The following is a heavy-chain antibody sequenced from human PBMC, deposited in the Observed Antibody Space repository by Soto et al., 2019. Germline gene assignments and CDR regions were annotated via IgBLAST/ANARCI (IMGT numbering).Heavy chain of an antibody. Sequence: QVELEQSGVEVKKPGASVKVTCKASGYTFHNFGISWVRQAPGQGLEWMGWISTYNDDSNYAQKFQGRVSRSTVMSTSTASMELRSLRPDVTAVYYRARLRNPGYHIHFYYGMDVWGQGTTVTVSS. CDR3: ARLRNPGYHIHFYYGMDV. J-gene: IGHJ6*02. CDR1: GYTFHNFG. D-gene: IGHD2-2*03. V-gene: IGHV1-18*01. CDR2: ISTYNDDS.